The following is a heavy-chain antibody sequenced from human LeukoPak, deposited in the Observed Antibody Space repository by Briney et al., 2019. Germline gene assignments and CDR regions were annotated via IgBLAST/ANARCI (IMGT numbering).Heavy chain of an antibody. CDR3: AKDRFNYYDSSGALDY. CDR1: GFTFSSYA. V-gene: IGHV3-23*01. J-gene: IGHJ4*02. CDR2: ISGSGGST. D-gene: IGHD3-22*01. Sequence: PGGSLRLSCAASGFTFSSYAMSWVRQAPGKGLEWVSAISGSGGSTYYADSVKGRFTISRDNSKNTLYLQMNSLRAEDTAVYYCAKDRFNYYDSSGALDYWGQGTLVTVSS.